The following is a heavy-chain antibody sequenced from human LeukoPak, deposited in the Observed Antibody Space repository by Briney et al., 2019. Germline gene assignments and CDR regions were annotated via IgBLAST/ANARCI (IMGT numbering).Heavy chain of an antibody. D-gene: IGHD3-22*01. J-gene: IGHJ1*01. CDR2: VNLRGST. Sequence: SETLSLTSTVSGYSITGGYYWAWIRQTPGKGLEWIASVNLRGSTYYNPSLKSRVTMSVDTSKNQFSLKLNSVTAADTAVYYCARVVQSTDSSGLYLPEYFQHWGQGTLVTVSS. CDR1: GYSITGGYY. CDR3: ARVVQSTDSSGLYLPEYFQH. V-gene: IGHV4-38-2*02.